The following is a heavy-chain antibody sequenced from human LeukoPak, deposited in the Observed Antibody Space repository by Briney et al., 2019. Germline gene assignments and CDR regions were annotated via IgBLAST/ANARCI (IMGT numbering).Heavy chain of an antibody. CDR1: GGTFSSYA. Sequence: GASVKVSCKASGGTFSSYAISWVRQAPGQGLEWMGGIIPIFGTTNYAQKFQGRVTITADESTSTAYMELSSLRSEDTAVYYCAVGYCSSTSCYTGIRPYYYGMDVWGQGTTVTVSS. D-gene: IGHD2-2*02. V-gene: IGHV1-69*13. CDR2: IIPIFGTT. J-gene: IGHJ6*02. CDR3: AVGYCSSTSCYTGIRPYYYGMDV.